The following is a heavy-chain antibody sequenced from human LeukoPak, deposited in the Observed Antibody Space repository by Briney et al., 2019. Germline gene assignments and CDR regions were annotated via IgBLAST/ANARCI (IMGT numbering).Heavy chain of an antibody. D-gene: IGHD3-16*02. CDR1: GYTLTELS. CDR2: FDPEDGET. Sequence: ASVKVSRKVSGYTLTELSMHWVRQAPGKGLEWMGGFDPEDGETIYAQKFQGRVTMTEDTSTDTAYMELSSLRSEDTAVYYCATRRYVWGSYRWDFDYWGQGTLVTVSS. CDR3: ATRRYVWGSYRWDFDY. V-gene: IGHV1-24*01. J-gene: IGHJ4*02.